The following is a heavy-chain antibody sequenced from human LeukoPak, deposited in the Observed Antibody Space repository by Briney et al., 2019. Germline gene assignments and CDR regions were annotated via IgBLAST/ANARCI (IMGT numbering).Heavy chain of an antibody. CDR1: GFIFSNYA. CDR3: AREDREWALRPYYYMDV. D-gene: IGHD1-26*01. CDR2: SGSTT. V-gene: IGHV3-69-1*01. J-gene: IGHJ6*03. Sequence: PGGSLRLSCAASGFIFSNYAMTWVRQAPGKGLEWVSASGSTTDYSDSVKGRFTISRDNAKNSLYLQMNSLRAEDTAVYYCAREDREWALRPYYYMDVWGKGTTVTVSS.